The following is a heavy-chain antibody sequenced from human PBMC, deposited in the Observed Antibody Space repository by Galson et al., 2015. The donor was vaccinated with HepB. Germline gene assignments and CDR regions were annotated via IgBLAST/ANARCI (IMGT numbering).Heavy chain of an antibody. Sequence: SGAEVKKPGESLKISCKGSGYSFTSYWIGWVRQMPGKGLEWMGIIYPGDSDTRYSPSFQGQVTISADKSISTAYLQWSSLKASDTAMYYCARSIVVVPAAIGEWFDPWGQGTLVTVSS. D-gene: IGHD2-2*01. V-gene: IGHV5-51*03. CDR3: ARSIVVVPAAIGEWFDP. CDR1: GYSFTSYW. J-gene: IGHJ5*02. CDR2: IYPGDSDT.